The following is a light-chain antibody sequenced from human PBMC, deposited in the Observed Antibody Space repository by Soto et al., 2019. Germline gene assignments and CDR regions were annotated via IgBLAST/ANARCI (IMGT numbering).Light chain of an antibody. Sequence: EIVLTQSPGTLSLSPGERATLSCRASQSVRSSFLAWYQQKPGQAPRLLFYGASNRATGIPDRFSGSGSGTDFTLTISRLEPEDFAVYYCQQYGSSPPWTFGQGTKVDIK. CDR2: GAS. CDR1: QSVRSSF. V-gene: IGKV3-20*01. J-gene: IGKJ1*01. CDR3: QQYGSSPPWT.